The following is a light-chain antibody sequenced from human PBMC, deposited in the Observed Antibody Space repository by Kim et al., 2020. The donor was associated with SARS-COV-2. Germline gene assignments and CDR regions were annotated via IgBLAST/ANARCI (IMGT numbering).Light chain of an antibody. Sequence: SASVGDRVTITCRTSQGMSGYLAWFQQQPGKAPKLLIYAASTVQGGVPSRFSGSGSGTEFTLNIGSLQPEDFATYYCKQLNSYPPTFGQGTKLEI. V-gene: IGKV1-9*01. J-gene: IGKJ2*01. CDR1: QGMSGY. CDR2: AAS. CDR3: KQLNSYPPT.